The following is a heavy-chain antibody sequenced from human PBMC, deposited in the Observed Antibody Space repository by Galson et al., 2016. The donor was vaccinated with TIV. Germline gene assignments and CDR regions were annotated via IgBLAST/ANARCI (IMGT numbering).Heavy chain of an antibody. D-gene: IGHD4-17*01. CDR2: IYESGTT. J-gene: IGHJ6*02. CDR1: GYSIKSGYF. V-gene: IGHV4-38-2*02. Sequence: SETLSLTCAVSGYSIKSGYFWGWIRQPPGKGLQWIGSIYESGTTYSNPSLKSRLTMSVDTSKNQFSLKLSSVTAADTAVYYCIREGSTVTMHHYFGMDVWGQGTSVTASS. CDR3: IREGSTVTMHHYFGMDV.